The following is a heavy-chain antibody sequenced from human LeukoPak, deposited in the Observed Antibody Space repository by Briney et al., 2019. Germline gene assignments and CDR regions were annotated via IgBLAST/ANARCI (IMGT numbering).Heavy chain of an antibody. D-gene: IGHD2-15*01. CDR1: GFTFSSYV. CDR3: AKDKGGGSWPDAFDI. Sequence: PGRSLRLSCAASGFTFSSYVMHWVRQAPGKGLEWGAVIWYDGSNKYYADSVKGRFTISRDNIKNTLYLQMNSLRAEDTAVYYCAKDKGGGSWPDAFDIWGQGTMVTVSS. CDR2: IWYDGSNK. V-gene: IGHV3-33*06. J-gene: IGHJ3*02.